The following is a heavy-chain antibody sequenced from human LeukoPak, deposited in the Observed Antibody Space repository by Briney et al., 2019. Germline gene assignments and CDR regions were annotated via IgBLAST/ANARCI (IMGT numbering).Heavy chain of an antibody. Sequence: GGSLRLSCAASGFTFSSYAMHWVRQAPGKGLEWVGRIETKAHGGTTKYAAPVKGRFTISRDDSKNTLYLQMSSLKTEDTAAYYCTTDPFYDSAGFAFWGQGTLVTVS. CDR1: GFTFSSYA. J-gene: IGHJ4*02. CDR2: IETKAHGGTT. D-gene: IGHD5/OR15-5a*01. CDR3: TTDPFYDSAGFAF. V-gene: IGHV3-15*06.